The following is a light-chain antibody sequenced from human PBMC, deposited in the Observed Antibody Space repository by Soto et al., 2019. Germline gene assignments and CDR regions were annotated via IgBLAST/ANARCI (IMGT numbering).Light chain of an antibody. J-gene: IGKJ2*01. CDR2: DSS. V-gene: IGKV3-11*02. CDR1: QSVGRY. CDR3: QYHTDWPPYT. Sequence: EMVLTQSPATLSLSPGDRATLSCRASQSVGRYLAWYQQRPGQAPRLLIYDSSNRVTGIPARFSGNGSGRDFTLTISSREPEEFAVYYCQYHTDWPPYTFGQGTTLEI.